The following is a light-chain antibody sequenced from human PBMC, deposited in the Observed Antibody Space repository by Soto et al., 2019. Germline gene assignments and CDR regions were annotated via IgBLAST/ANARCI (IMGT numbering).Light chain of an antibody. CDR2: GAS. CDR3: QQYNNWPPPWT. CDR1: QSVSSN. J-gene: IGKJ1*01. Sequence: EIVMTQSPATLSVSPGESATLSCSASQSVSSNLAWYQQKPGQAPRLLIYGASTRATGIPARFSGSGSGTELTLTISSLQSEDFAVYYCQQYNNWPPPWTFGQGTKVEIK. V-gene: IGKV3-15*01.